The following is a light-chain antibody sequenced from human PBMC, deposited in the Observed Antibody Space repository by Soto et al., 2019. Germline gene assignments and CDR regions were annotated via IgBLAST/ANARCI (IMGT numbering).Light chain of an antibody. Sequence: EIVLTQSPGTLSLSPGERATLSCRASQSVSSNFFAWYQQKPGQAPRLLIQGASSWATGIPDRFSGSGSGTDFTLTISRLEPEDFAVYYCQQYGSALWTFGQGTKVEIK. J-gene: IGKJ1*01. CDR1: QSVSSNF. CDR2: GAS. V-gene: IGKV3-20*01. CDR3: QQYGSALWT.